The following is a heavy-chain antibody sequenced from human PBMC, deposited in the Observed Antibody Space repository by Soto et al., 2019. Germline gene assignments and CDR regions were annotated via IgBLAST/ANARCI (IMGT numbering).Heavy chain of an antibody. CDR3: ARSAQEGNWFDP. D-gene: IGHD6-25*01. CDR2: MNPNSGNT. J-gene: IGHJ5*02. V-gene: IGHV1-8*01. CDR1: GYTFTSYD. Sequence: ASVKVSCKASGYTFTSYDINWVRQATGQGLEWMGWMNPNSGNTAYAQKFQGRVTMTRNTSISTAYMELSSLRSEDTAVYYCARSAQEGNWFDPWGQGTLVTVSS.